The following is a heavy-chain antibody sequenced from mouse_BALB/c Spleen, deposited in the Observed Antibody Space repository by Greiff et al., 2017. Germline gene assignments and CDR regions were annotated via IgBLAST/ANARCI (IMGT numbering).Heavy chain of an antibody. J-gene: IGHJ3*01. CDR1: GYTFTDYN. Sequence: VQLQESGPELVKPGASVKISCKASGYTFTDYNMHWVKQSHAKSLEWIGVISIYYDNTNYNQKFKGKATMTVDKSSSTAYMELARLTSEDSAIYYCARERDYDYEETSWFAYWGQGTLVTVSA. V-gene: IGHV1S137*01. D-gene: IGHD2-4*01. CDR3: ARERDYDYEETSWFAY. CDR2: ISIYYDNT.